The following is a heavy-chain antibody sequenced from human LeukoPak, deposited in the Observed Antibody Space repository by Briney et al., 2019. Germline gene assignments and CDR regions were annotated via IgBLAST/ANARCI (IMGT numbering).Heavy chain of an antibody. CDR2: INHSGST. D-gene: IGHD3-3*01. CDR1: GGSFSGYY. CDR3: ARAPAPHYDFWSGYYRDNWFDP. V-gene: IGHV4-34*01. J-gene: IGHJ5*02. Sequence: SETLSLTCAVYGGSFSGYYWSWIRQPPGKGLEWIGEINHSGSTNYNPSLKSRVTISVDTSKNQFSLKLSSVTAADTAVYYYARAPAPHYDFWSGYYRDNWFDPWGQGTLVTVSS.